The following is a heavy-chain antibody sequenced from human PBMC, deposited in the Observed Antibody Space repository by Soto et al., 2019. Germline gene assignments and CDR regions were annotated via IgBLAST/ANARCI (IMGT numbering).Heavy chain of an antibody. J-gene: IGHJ5*02. V-gene: IGHV3-11*01. CDR3: AKMSSENYYDPVFS. CDR2: ISSSGNTI. Sequence: QVQLVESGGGVVKPSGSLRIACAASGFTFSDYYMSWVRQAPGKGLEWVSYISSSGNTIYYVDSVKGRFTISRDNAKNSMYLHMNSLRAEDTALYFCAKMSSENYYDPVFSWGQGTLVTVSS. D-gene: IGHD3-22*01. CDR1: GFTFSDYY.